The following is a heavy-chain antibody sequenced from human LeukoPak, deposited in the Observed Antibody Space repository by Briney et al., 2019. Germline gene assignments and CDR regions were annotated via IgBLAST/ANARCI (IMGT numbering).Heavy chain of an antibody. CDR2: INHSGST. V-gene: IGHV4-39*07. CDR1: GRSISSSSEY. J-gene: IGHJ4*02. CDR3: ARRSSVAYYYGSGSSKAPNFDY. D-gene: IGHD3-10*01. Sequence: SETLSLTCTVSGRSISSSSEYWGWVRQPPGKGLEWIGEINHSGSTNYNPSLKSRVTISVDTSKNQFSLKLSSVAAAGTAVYYCARRSSVAYYYGSGSSKAPNFDYWGQGTLVTVSS.